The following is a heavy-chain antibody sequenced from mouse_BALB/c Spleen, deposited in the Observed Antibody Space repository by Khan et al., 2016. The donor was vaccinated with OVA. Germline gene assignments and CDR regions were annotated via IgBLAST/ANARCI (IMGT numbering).Heavy chain of an antibody. CDR1: GYTFTNYW. D-gene: IGHD3-1*01. Sequence: QVQLQQSGGEVIRPGTSVRISCKASGYTFTNYWLGWIRQRPGHGIEWIGDIYPGGYFTNYNEHFKGKATLTVDTSSSTANMQLSSLTSEDSAGYFCARWATWYFDVWGAGTTVTVSS. CDR3: ARWATWYFDV. V-gene: IGHV1-63*02. CDR2: IYPGGYFT. J-gene: IGHJ1*01.